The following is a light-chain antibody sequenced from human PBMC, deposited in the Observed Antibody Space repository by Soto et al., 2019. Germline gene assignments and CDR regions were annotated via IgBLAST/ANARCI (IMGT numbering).Light chain of an antibody. V-gene: IGKV1-39*01. J-gene: IGKJ4*01. Sequence: DIQMTQSPSSLSASVGDRVTITCRASQSISTYLNWYHQKPGKAPKLLIYAASSLQSGVPSRFSGRGSGTDFTLTISSLQPEDFATYYCQQSYHTPLTFGGGTKVEIK. CDR1: QSISTY. CDR3: QQSYHTPLT. CDR2: AAS.